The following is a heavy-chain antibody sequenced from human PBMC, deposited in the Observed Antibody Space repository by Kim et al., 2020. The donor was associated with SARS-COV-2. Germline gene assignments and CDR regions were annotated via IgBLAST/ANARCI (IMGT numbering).Heavy chain of an antibody. CDR1: GYTFTSYD. D-gene: IGHD3-22*01. V-gene: IGHV1-8*01. Sequence: ASVKVSCKASGYTFTSYDINWVRQAAGQGLEWVGWMNPNSGNTGYAQKFQGRVTMTRNTSISTAYMELSSLISEDTAVYYCARTPAFASSDYQGYYFDYWGQGTLVTVSS. CDR3: ARTPAFASSDYQGYYFDY. CDR2: MNPNSGNT. J-gene: IGHJ4*02.